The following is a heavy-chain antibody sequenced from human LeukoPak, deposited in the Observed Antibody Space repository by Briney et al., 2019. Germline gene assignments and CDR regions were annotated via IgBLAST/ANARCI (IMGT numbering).Heavy chain of an antibody. D-gene: IGHD6-13*01. CDR2: IFFSGST. J-gene: IGHJ4*02. Sequence: PSETLSLTCTVSGGSIISSTYYWGWIRQPPGKGLEWIGSIFFSGSTYYNPSLKSRVTISVDTSKNQFSLKLSSVTAADTAVYYCARGEKTAGLDYWGQGTLVTVSS. CDR1: GGSIISSTYY. CDR3: ARGEKTAGLDY. V-gene: IGHV4-39*07.